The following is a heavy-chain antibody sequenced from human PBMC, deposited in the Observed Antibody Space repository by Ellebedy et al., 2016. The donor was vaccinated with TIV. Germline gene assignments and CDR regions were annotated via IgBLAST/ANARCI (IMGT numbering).Heavy chain of an antibody. CDR3: AGGTGWIFDL. CDR1: GITFSQYW. J-gene: IGHJ2*01. V-gene: IGHV3-7*03. Sequence: GESLKISCAASGITFSQYWMNWVRQAPGKGLEWLANINQDGTVPDYLDSLKGRFSISRDTAKNLLFLQMHSLRDDDTAMYYCAGGTGWIFDLWGRGTLVTVSS. D-gene: IGHD6-19*01. CDR2: INQDGTVP.